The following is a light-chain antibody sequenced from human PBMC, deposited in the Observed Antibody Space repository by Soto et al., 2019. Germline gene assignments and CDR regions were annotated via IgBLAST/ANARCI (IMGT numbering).Light chain of an antibody. J-gene: IGLJ1*01. CDR1: SSDVGGYNY. CDR3: SSYTSSSTV. CDR2: EVS. Sequence: QSALTQPASVSGSPGQSIIISSTGTSSDVGGYNYVSWYQQHPGKAPKLMIYEVSNRPSGVSNRFSGSKSGNTASLTISGLQAEDEADYYCSSYTSSSTVFGTGTKVTVL. V-gene: IGLV2-14*01.